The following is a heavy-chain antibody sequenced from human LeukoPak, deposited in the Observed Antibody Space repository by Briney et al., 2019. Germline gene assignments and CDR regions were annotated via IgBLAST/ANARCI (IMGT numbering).Heavy chain of an antibody. D-gene: IGHD3-3*01. Sequence: GESLKISCKGPGYSFTSYWIGWVRQMPGKGLEWMGIIYPGDSDTRYSPPFQGQVTISADKSISTAYLQWSSLKASDTAMYYCARHRRITIFGVVTPGYYMDVWGKGTTVTVSS. CDR3: ARHRRITIFGVVTPGYYMDV. J-gene: IGHJ6*03. V-gene: IGHV5-51*01. CDR2: IYPGDSDT. CDR1: GYSFTSYW.